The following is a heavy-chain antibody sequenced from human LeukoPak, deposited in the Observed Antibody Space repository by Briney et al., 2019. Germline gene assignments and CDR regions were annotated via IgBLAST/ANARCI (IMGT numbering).Heavy chain of an antibody. CDR3: ARDRSFTMIRGVIDY. Sequence: PGGSLRLSCVASGFTFHNYEMTWVRQAPGKGLEWVSYISTSGSTIYYADSVKGRFTISRDNAKNSLYLQMNSLRAEDTAVYYCARDRSFTMIRGVIDYWGQGTLVTVSS. CDR2: ISTSGSTI. J-gene: IGHJ4*02. D-gene: IGHD3-10*01. V-gene: IGHV3-48*03. CDR1: GFTFHNYE.